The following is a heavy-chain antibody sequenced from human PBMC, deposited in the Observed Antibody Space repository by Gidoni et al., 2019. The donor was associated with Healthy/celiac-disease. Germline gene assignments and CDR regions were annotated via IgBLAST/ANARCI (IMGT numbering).Heavy chain of an antibody. CDR1: GGSISSYY. Sequence: QVQLQESGPGLVKPSETLSLTCTVSGGSISSYYWSWIRQPAGKGLEWIGRIYTSGSTNYNPSLKSRVTMSVDTSKNQFSLKLSSVTAADTAVYYCARDPWEWEPTGHWFDPWGQGTLVTVSS. CDR3: ARDPWEWEPTGHWFDP. D-gene: IGHD1-26*01. CDR2: IYTSGST. J-gene: IGHJ5*02. V-gene: IGHV4-4*07.